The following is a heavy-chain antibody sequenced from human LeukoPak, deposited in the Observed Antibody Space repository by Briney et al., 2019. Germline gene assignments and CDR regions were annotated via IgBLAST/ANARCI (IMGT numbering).Heavy chain of an antibody. Sequence: PGGSLRLSCAASGFTFSSYSMNWVRQAPGKGLEWVSYISSSSSTIYYTDSVKGRFTISRDNAKNSLYLQMNSLRAEDTAVYYCARDRWELLAFDIWGQGTMVTVSS. CDR1: GFTFSSYS. D-gene: IGHD1-26*01. CDR2: ISSSSSTI. J-gene: IGHJ3*02. V-gene: IGHV3-48*01. CDR3: ARDRWELLAFDI.